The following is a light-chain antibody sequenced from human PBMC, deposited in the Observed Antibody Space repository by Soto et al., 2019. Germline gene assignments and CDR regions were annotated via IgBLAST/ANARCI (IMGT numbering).Light chain of an antibody. CDR3: SSYAGENLYG. J-gene: IGLJ1*01. Sequence: QSVLTQPASVSASPGQSITIPCTGTSSDVGSYNLVSWFQQHPGKVPKLLIYEGTKRPSGLSDRFSGSKSGTTASLTISGLQAEDEAHYYCSSYAGENLYGLGTGTKVKVL. CDR1: SSDVGSYNL. CDR2: EGT. V-gene: IGLV2-23*01.